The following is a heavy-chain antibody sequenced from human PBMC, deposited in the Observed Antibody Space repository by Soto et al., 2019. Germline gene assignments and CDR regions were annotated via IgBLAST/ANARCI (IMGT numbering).Heavy chain of an antibody. J-gene: IGHJ6*02. V-gene: IGHV3-33*01. CDR1: GFTFSSYG. D-gene: IGHD3-3*01. CDR3: ARGLKEYYDFWSGYPYYYYYYGMDV. CDR2: IWCDGSNK. Sequence: GGSLRLSCAASGFTFSSYGIHWVRQAPGKGLEWVAVIWCDGSNKYYADSVKGRFTISRDNSKNTLYLQMNSLRAEDTAVYYCARGLKEYYDFWSGYPYYYYYYGMDVWGQGTTVTVSS.